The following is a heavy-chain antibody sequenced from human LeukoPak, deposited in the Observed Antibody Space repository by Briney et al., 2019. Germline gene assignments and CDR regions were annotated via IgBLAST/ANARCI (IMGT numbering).Heavy chain of an antibody. CDR3: ARGLYAGHVFDY. CDR2: IIPIYGTT. V-gene: IGHV1-69*13. J-gene: IGHJ4*02. Sequence: ASVKVSCKASGGSVSNHAINWVRQAPGQGPEWMGRIIPIYGTTDYAQKFQGRLTITADDSTSTIYMDLRGLKSEDTAVYYCARGLYAGHVFDYWGQGTLVTVSS. CDR1: GGSVSNHA. D-gene: IGHD2-8*01.